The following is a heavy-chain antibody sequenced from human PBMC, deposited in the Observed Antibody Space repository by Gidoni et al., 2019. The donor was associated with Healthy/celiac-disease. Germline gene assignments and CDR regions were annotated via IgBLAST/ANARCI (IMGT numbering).Heavy chain of an antibody. D-gene: IGHD6-13*01. V-gene: IGHV4-39*07. Sequence: QLQQPESGPGLVKPPETMSLTCAGSGGSISSSSYYWGWIRQPPGKGLEWIGSIYYSGITYYNPSLQSRVTISVDTSKNQFSLKLSSVTAADTAVYYCASFARSSRGIFDYWGQGTLVPVSS. CDR3: ASFARSSRGIFDY. J-gene: IGHJ4*02. CDR2: IYYSGIT. CDR1: GGSISSSSYY.